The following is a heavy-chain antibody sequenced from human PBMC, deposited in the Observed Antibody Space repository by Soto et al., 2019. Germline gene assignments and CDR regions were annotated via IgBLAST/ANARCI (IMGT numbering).Heavy chain of an antibody. D-gene: IGHD1-26*01. Sequence: QVQLVESGGGLVKPGGSLRLSCAASGFTFSDYYMSWIRQAPGKGLEWVSYISSSGSTIYYADSVKGRFTISRDNAKYSLFLQMNSLRAEDTAVYYCAKEATNINNFDYWGQGTLVTVSS. V-gene: IGHV3-11*04. CDR1: GFTFSDYY. CDR2: ISSSGSTI. J-gene: IGHJ4*02. CDR3: AKEATNINNFDY.